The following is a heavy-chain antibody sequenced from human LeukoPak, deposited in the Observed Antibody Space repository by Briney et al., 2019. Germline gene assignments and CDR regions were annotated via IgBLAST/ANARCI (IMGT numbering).Heavy chain of an antibody. CDR3: APRGVVIDY. J-gene: IGHJ4*02. CDR2: IGAGGTFT. Sequence: GGSLRLSCTASGFTFSSYAMNWVRQAPGKGLEWVSGIGAGGTFTYYADSVKGRFTISRDNAKNSLYLQMNSLRDEDTAVYYCAPRGVVIDYWGQGTLVTVSS. CDR1: GFTFSSYA. V-gene: IGHV3-23*01. D-gene: IGHD3-3*01.